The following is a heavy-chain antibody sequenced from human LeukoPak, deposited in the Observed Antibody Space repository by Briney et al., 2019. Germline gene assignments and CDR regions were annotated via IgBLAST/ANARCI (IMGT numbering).Heavy chain of an antibody. CDR3: ARAPWDFWSGYYGYYYYYMDV. CDR1: GFTFSSYG. Sequence: GGSLRLSCAASGFTFSSYGMHWVRQAPGKGLEWVAVISYDGSNKYYADSVKGRFTTSRDNSKNTLYLQMNSLRAEDTAVYYCARAPWDFWSGYYGYYYYYMDVWGKGTTVTVSS. D-gene: IGHD3-3*01. V-gene: IGHV3-30-3*01. CDR2: ISYDGSNK. J-gene: IGHJ6*03.